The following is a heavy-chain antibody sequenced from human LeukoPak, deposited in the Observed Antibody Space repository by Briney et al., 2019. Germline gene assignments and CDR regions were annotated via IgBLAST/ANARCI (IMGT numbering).Heavy chain of an antibody. Sequence: ASVKVPCKASGYTFTGYYMHWLRQAPGQGLEWMGRINPNSGGTNYAQKFQGRVTMTRDTSISTAYMELSRLRSDDTAVYYCARGILALSGSHLLHYWGQGTLVTVSS. CDR1: GYTFTGYY. J-gene: IGHJ4*02. CDR2: INPNSGGT. CDR3: ARGILALSGSHLLHY. D-gene: IGHD1-26*01. V-gene: IGHV1-2*06.